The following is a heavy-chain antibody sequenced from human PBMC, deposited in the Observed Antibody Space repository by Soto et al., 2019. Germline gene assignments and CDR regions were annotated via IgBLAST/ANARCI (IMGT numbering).Heavy chain of an antibody. CDR2: IYYSGST. J-gene: IGHJ5*02. V-gene: IGHV4-31*03. D-gene: IGHD2-15*01. CDR3: ARDHLGYCSGGSCYGWFDP. Sequence: SETLSLTCTVSGDSISSGANYWSWIRQPPGKGLEWIGYIYYSGSTYYNPSLKSRVTISVDTSKNQFSLKLSSVTAADTAVYYCARDHLGYCSGGSCYGWFDPWGQGTLVTVSS. CDR1: GDSISSGANY.